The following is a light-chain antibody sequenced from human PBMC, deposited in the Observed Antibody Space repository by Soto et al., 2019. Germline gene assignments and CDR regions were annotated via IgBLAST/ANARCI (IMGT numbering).Light chain of an antibody. CDR3: QSYDRSLRGYV. CDR1: SSNIGSGYD. V-gene: IGLV1-40*01. CDR2: GNT. Sequence: QSVLTQPPSVSGAPGQRVTSSCTGTSSNIGSGYDVHWYQHLPGTAPKLPIYGNTIRPSGVPDRFSGSKSGTSASLAITGLXAEDEADYYCQSYDRSLRGYVFGTGTKVTVL. J-gene: IGLJ1*01.